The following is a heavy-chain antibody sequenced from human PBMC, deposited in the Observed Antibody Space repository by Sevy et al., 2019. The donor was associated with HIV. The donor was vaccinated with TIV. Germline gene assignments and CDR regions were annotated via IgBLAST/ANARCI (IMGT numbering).Heavy chain of an antibody. CDR3: ARDAAPYCSGGRCYFDAFDI. CDR1: GFTFSSYT. J-gene: IGHJ3*02. Sequence: GGSLRLSCAASGFTFSSYTMNWVRQAPGKGLEWVSYIGTTSIITYYADSVRGRFTISRDNAKNSLYLQMNSLRAEDTAVYYCARDAAPYCSGGRCYFDAFDIWGQGTMVTVSS. V-gene: IGHV3-48*01. D-gene: IGHD2-15*01. CDR2: IGTTSIIT.